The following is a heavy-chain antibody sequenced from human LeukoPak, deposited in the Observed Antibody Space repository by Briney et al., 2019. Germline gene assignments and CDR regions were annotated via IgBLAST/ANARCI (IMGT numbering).Heavy chain of an antibody. J-gene: IGHJ4*02. D-gene: IGHD3-3*01. Sequence: GSLRLSCAASGFTFDDYGMSWVRQAPGKGLEWIGEINHSGSTNYNPSLKSRVTIPVDTSKNQFSLKLSSVTAADTAVYYCARGRAATWSGYWRSGIGLYFDYWGQGTLVTVSS. CDR3: ARGRAATWSGYWRSGIGLYFDY. CDR2: INHSGST. CDR1: GFTFDDYG. V-gene: IGHV4-34*01.